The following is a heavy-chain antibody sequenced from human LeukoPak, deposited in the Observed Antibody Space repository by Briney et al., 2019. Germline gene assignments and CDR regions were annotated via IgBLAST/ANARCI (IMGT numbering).Heavy chain of an antibody. J-gene: IGHJ3*02. CDR3: ARSSYYYAADAFDI. CDR2: IYYSGST. D-gene: IGHD3-10*01. V-gene: IGHV4-59*01. CDR1: GGSINSYY. Sequence: PSETLSLTCTVSGGSINSYYWSWIRQPPGKGLEWIGYIYYSGSTNYNPSPKSRVTISVDTSKKQFSLKLSSVTAADTAVYYCARSSYYYAADAFDIWGQGTMVTVSS.